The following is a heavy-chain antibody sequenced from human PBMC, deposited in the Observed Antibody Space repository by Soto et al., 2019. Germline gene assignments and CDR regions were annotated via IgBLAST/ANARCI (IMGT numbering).Heavy chain of an antibody. J-gene: IGHJ3*02. D-gene: IGHD3-10*01. CDR3: STGGITLQIGAHDAFDI. V-gene: IGHV3-15*01. CDR2: IKSKTDGGTT. Sequence: GGVRKDQWKGLCWVGRIKSKTDGGTTDYAAPVKGRFTISRDDSKNTLYLQMNRLKTEDTAVYYCSTGGITLQIGAHDAFDI.